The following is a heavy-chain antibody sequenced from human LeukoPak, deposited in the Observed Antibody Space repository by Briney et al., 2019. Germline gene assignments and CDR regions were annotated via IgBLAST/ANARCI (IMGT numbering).Heavy chain of an antibody. J-gene: IGHJ5*02. V-gene: IGHV1-8*01. CDR1: GYTFTTYD. D-gene: IGHD6-19*01. CDR2: MNPNSGNT. Sequence: ASVKVSCMASGYTFTTYDIHWVRQATGQGVEWMGWMNPNSGNTGYTQKFQGRVTMTRNTSISTAYMELSSLRSEDTAVYYCARGRGSGHKENCFDPWGQGTLVTVSS. CDR3: ARGRGSGHKENCFDP.